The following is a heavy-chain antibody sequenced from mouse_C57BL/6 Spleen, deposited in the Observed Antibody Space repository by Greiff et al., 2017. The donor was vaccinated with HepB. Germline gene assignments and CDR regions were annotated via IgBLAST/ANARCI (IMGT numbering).Heavy chain of an antibody. CDR3: AKGLGRRYAMDY. CDR2: IYPGSGST. V-gene: IGHV1-55*01. Sequence: QVQLQQSGAELVKPGASVKMSCKASGYTFTSYWITWVKQRPGQGLEWIGDIYPGSGSTNYNEKFKSKATLTVDTSSSTAYMQLSSLTSEDSAVYYCAKGLGRRYAMDYWGQGTSVTVSS. CDR1: GYTFTSYW. J-gene: IGHJ4*01. D-gene: IGHD4-1*01.